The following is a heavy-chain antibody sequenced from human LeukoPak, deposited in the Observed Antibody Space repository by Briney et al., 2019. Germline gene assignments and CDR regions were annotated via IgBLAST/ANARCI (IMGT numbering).Heavy chain of an antibody. CDR3: ARAPTLRWLQSRGYFDY. J-gene: IGHJ4*02. Sequence: SETLSLTCTVSGGSISSSSYYWGWIRQPPGKGLEWIGEINHSGSTNHNPSLKSRVTISVDTSKNQFSLKLSSVTAADTAVYYCARAPTLRWLQSRGYFDYWGQGTLVTVSS. CDR1: GGSISSSSYY. D-gene: IGHD5-24*01. V-gene: IGHV4-39*07. CDR2: INHSGST.